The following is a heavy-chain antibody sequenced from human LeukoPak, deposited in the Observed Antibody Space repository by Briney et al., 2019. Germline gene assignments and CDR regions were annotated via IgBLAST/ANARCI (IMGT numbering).Heavy chain of an antibody. Sequence: TGGSLRLSCAASGFTFSTYAMSWVRQAPGKGLEWVSAISGSGGSTYYADSVKGRVTISRDNSNNTLYLQINSLRADNTAIYYCAKDRRNWGSRVDYWGQGNLVTVSS. V-gene: IGHV3-23*01. D-gene: IGHD7-27*01. J-gene: IGHJ4*02. CDR3: AKDRRNWGSRVDY. CDR2: ISGSGGST. CDR1: GFTFSTYA.